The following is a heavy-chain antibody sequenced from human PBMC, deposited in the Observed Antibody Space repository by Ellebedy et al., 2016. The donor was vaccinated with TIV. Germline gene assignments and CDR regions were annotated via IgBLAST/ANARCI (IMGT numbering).Heavy chain of an antibody. D-gene: IGHD2-2*01. Sequence: GESLKISCGASGFIFNYFAIHWVRQAPGKGLEWVAVISHDARRIYYTDSLKGRFTISRDNSKNTVYLQMDSLRVEDTAVYYCAKEADIVLVPAAMRWGAFDYWGQGTLVTVSS. CDR1: GFIFNYFA. V-gene: IGHV3-30*04. J-gene: IGHJ4*02. CDR2: ISHDARRI. CDR3: AKEADIVLVPAAMRWGAFDY.